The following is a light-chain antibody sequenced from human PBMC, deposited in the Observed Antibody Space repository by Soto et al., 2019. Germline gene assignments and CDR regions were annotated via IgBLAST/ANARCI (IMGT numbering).Light chain of an antibody. CDR3: SSYTSSSTLKV. CDR2: EVS. CDR1: SSDVGGYNY. J-gene: IGLJ2*01. Sequence: QSALTQPPSASGSPGQSVTISCTGTSSDVGGYNYVSWYQHHPGKAPKLMIYEVSKRPSGVPDRFSGSKSGNTASLTVSGLQAEDEADYYCSSYTSSSTLKVFGGGTKLTVL. V-gene: IGLV2-8*01.